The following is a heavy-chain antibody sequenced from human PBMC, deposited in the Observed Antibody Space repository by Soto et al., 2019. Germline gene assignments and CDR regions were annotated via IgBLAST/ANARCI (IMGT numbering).Heavy chain of an antibody. V-gene: IGHV3-53*01. Sequence: PAGSLRLSCAASGFTVSSTYMSWVRQAPGKGLEWVSIIFSSGESFYADSVKGRFTISRDSSDNTVYLQMNSLKAEDTAVYYCTKGGAVVRSAGTWFTIDSWGQGALVTVSS. J-gene: IGHJ4*02. D-gene: IGHD6-13*01. CDR2: IFSSGES. CDR1: GFTVSSTY. CDR3: TKGGAVVRSAGTWFTIDS.